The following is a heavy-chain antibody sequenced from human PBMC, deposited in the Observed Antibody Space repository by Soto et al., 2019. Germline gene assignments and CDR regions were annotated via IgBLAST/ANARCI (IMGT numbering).Heavy chain of an antibody. Sequence: QVQLVESGGGVVQPGRSLRLSCAASGFTFSSYAMHWVRQAPGKGLEWVAVISYDGSNKYYADSVRGRFTISRDNSKNTLYLQMNSLRAGDTAVYYCAREDPFDYWGQGTLVTVAS. CDR2: ISYDGSNK. CDR3: AREDPFDY. J-gene: IGHJ4*02. V-gene: IGHV3-30-3*01. CDR1: GFTFSSYA.